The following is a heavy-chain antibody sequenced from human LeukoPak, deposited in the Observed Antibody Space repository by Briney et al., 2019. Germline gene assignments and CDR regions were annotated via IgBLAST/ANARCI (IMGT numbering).Heavy chain of an antibody. CDR2: TRDKAKSHTT. V-gene: IGHV3-72*01. D-gene: IGHD1-26*01. J-gene: IGHJ4*02. CDR1: GFTFSHHH. Sequence: GGALILSWASSGFTFSHHHIDWVRQAPGKGLEWDGRTRDKAKSHTTEYDASVKGRFTISRDDSKNSLYLQMNSLKTEDTAVYYCARAISGSYHDYWGQGTLVTVSS. CDR3: ARAISGSYHDY.